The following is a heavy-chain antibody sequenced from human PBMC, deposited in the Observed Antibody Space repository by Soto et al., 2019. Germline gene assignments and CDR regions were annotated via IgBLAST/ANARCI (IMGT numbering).Heavy chain of an antibody. CDR3: AKDQLSDADFYYYYGMDV. J-gene: IGHJ6*02. V-gene: IGHV3-73*01. D-gene: IGHD1-26*01. CDR1: GFTFSGSA. CDR2: IRSKANSYAT. Sequence: PVGSLRLSCAASGFTFSGSAMHWVRQASGKGLEWVGRIRSKANSYATAYAASVKGRFTISRDNSKNTLYLQMNSLRAEDTAVYYCAKDQLSDADFYYYYGMDVWGQGTTVTVSS.